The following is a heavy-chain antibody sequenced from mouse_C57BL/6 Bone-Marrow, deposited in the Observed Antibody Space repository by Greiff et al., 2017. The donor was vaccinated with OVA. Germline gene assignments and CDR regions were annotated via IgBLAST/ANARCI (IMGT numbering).Heavy chain of an antibody. CDR1: GFTFSSYA. J-gene: IGHJ2*01. CDR2: ISAGGSYT. D-gene: IGHD1-1*01. CDR3: AKGIYYYGRGFDY. V-gene: IGHV5-4*01. Sequence: EVHLVESGGGLVKPGGSLKLSCAASGFTFSSYAMSWVRQTPEKRLELVATISAGGSYTYYPYNVKGRFTISRDNAKNNLYLQMSHLKSEDTAMYYCAKGIYYYGRGFDYWGQGTTLTVSS.